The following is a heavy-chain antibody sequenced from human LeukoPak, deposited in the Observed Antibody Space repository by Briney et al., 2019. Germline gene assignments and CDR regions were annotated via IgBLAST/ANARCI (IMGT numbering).Heavy chain of an antibody. D-gene: IGHD6-19*01. J-gene: IGHJ4*02. Sequence: GGSLRLSCAASGFTYSNHWMSWVRQAPGKGLEWVGNIKEDGSQKYYAGSVKGRFTISRDNAKNSLYLQMNSLRVKDTAVYYCARDGGWGWDYWGQGTLVTVSS. CDR2: IKEDGSQK. V-gene: IGHV3-7*01. CDR3: ARDGGWGWDY. CDR1: GFTYSNHW.